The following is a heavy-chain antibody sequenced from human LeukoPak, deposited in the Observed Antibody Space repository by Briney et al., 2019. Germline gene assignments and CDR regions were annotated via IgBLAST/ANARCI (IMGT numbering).Heavy chain of an antibody. CDR3: AREGGGYSFDFDY. CDR1: GFTFSTYA. CDR2: ISYDGSNE. Sequence: PGGSLRLSCAASGFTFSTYAMHWVRQAPGRGLEWVAVISYDGSNEYYADSVKGRFTISRDNSKNTLYLQVNSLRAEDTAVYYCAREGGGYSFDFDYWGQGTLVTVSS. V-gene: IGHV3-30-3*01. J-gene: IGHJ4*02. D-gene: IGHD5-18*01.